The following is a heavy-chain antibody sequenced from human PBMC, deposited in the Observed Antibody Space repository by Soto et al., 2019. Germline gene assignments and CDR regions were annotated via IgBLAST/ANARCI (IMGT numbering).Heavy chain of an antibody. CDR1: GGSISSYY. CDR2: IYYSGST. V-gene: IGHV4-59*08. D-gene: IGHD3-16*01. J-gene: IGHJ4*02. Sequence: SETLSLTCSVSGGSISSYYWSWIRQPPGKGLEWIGYIYYSGSTNYNPSLKSRVTISVNTSKNQFSLKLSSVTAADTAVYYCARRYGSSFDYWGQGTPVTVSS. CDR3: ARRYGSSFDY.